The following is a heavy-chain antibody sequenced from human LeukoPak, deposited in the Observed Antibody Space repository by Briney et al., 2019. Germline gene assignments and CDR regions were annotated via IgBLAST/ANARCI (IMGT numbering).Heavy chain of an antibody. CDR2: IRYDGSNK. Sequence: GGSLRLSCAASGFTFSSYGMHWVRQAPGKGLEWVAFIRYDGSNKYYADSVKGRFTISRDNSKNTLYLQMNSLRAEDTAVYYCAEPVSAPDDEGIWGQGTMVTVSS. CDR1: GFTFSSYG. J-gene: IGHJ3*02. D-gene: IGHD1-14*01. V-gene: IGHV3-30*02. CDR3: AEPVSAPDDEGI.